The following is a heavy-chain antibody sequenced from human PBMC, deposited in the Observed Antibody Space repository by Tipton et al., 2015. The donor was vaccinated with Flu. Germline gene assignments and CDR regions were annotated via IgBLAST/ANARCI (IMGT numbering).Heavy chain of an antibody. CDR2: IYTSGST. Sequence: TLSLTCTVSGGSISSCYWSWIRQPAGKGLEWIGRIYTSGSTNYNPSLKSRVTISVDTSKNQFSLKLSSVTAADTAVYYCARGLGGYGGNSAQNAFDIWGQGTMVTVSS. J-gene: IGHJ3*02. V-gene: IGHV4-4*07. CDR1: GGSISSCY. CDR3: ARGLGGYGGNSAQNAFDI. D-gene: IGHD4-23*01.